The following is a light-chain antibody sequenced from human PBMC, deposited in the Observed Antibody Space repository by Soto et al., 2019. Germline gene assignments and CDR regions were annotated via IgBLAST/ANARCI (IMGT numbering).Light chain of an antibody. J-gene: IGKJ1*01. CDR2: DAS. CDR3: QQSSDWPAWT. V-gene: IGKV3-11*01. Sequence: EIVLTQSPATLSLSPGEGATLSCRASQSISSYLAWYQQKPGQAPRLLIYDASSRATGIPARFSGSGSGTDFTLTISGVDPEDFVVYYDQQSSDWPAWTFGQGTKVEIK. CDR1: QSISSY.